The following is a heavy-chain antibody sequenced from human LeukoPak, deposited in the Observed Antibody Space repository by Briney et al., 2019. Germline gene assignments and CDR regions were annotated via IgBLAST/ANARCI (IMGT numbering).Heavy chain of an antibody. CDR1: GGSISSYY. D-gene: IGHD3-10*01. CDR2: IYYSGST. Sequence: PSETLSLTCTVSGGSISSYYWSWIRRPPGKGLEWIGYIYYSGSTNYNPSLKSRVTISVDTSKNQFSLKLSSVTAADTAVYYCARVWFGELFLGYYFDYWGQGTLVTVSS. CDR3: ARVWFGELFLGYYFDY. J-gene: IGHJ4*02. V-gene: IGHV4-59*08.